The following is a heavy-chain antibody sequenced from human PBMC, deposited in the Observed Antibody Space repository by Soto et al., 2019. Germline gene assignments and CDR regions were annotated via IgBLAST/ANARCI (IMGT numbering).Heavy chain of an antibody. CDR3: TTASQWLSPYS. V-gene: IGHV3-15*01. CDR2: IKSRADGGTT. CDR1: GFTFTKAW. J-gene: IGHJ4*02. Sequence: EVQLVESGGGLVKPGGSLRLSCAASGFTFTKAWMTWVRQTPGKGLEWVGRIKSRADGGTTDYAASVKDRFIISRDDSNDTLYLHMNRLKTDDTAVYYCTTASQWLSPYSWGQGALVTVSS. D-gene: IGHD6-19*01.